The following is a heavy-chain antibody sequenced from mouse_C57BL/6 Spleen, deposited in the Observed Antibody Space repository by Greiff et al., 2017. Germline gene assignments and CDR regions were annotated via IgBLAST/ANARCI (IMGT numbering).Heavy chain of an antibody. CDR2: IYPGVGDT. J-gene: IGHJ3*01. V-gene: IGHV1-82*01. CDR3: ARDYCGSSY. D-gene: IGHD1-1*01. CDR1: GYAFSSSW. Sequence: QVQLQQSGPELVKPGASVKISCKASGYAFSSSWMNWVKQRPGTGLEWIGRIYPGVGDTNYNGKFKGKATLTADKSSSTDYMQLSSLTSEDSAVYFCARDYCGSSYWGQGILVTVSA.